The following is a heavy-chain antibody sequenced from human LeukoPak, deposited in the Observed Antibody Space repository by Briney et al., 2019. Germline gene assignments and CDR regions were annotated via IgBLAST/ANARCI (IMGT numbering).Heavy chain of an antibody. CDR2: VRYDGSQK. V-gene: IGHV3-30*02. D-gene: IGHD3-10*01. CDR1: GFTFSSYD. Sequence: GGSLRLSCAASGFTFSSYDMYWVRQAPGKGLDWVAFVRYDGSQKYYADSVKGRFTLSRDNSKNTLYLQMNSLRSEDTVVYYCARDMGGLIKKNYFDYWGQGTLVTVSS. CDR3: ARDMGGLIKKNYFDY. J-gene: IGHJ4*02.